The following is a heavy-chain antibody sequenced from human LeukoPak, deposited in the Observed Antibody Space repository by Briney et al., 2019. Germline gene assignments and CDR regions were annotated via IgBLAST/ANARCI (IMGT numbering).Heavy chain of an antibody. CDR3: ARESPSSRWYEY. D-gene: IGHD6-19*01. CDR2: IYYSGST. V-gene: IGHV4-59*01. Sequence: SETLSLTCAVSGGSISGYYWSWIRQPPGKGLEWIGYIYYSGSTNYNPSLKSRVTISVDTSKNQFSLKLSSVTAADTAVYYCARESPSSRWYEYCGQGTLVTASS. CDR1: GGSISGYY. J-gene: IGHJ4*02.